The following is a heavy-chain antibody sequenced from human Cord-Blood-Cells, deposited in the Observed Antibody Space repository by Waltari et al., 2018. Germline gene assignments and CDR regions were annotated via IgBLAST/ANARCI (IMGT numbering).Heavy chain of an antibody. CDR3: ARGRGQNAFDI. CDR2: MNPNSGNT. J-gene: IGHJ3*02. CDR1: GGTFSSYA. Sequence: QVQLVQSGAEVKKPGSSVKVSCKASGGTFSSYAISWVRQATGQGLEWMGWMNPNSGNTGYAQKFQGRVTITRNTSISTAYMELSSLRSEDTAVYYCARGRGQNAFDIWGQGTMVTVSS. V-gene: IGHV1-8*03.